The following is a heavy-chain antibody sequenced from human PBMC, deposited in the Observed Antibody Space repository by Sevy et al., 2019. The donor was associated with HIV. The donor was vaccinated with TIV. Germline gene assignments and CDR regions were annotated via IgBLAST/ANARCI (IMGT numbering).Heavy chain of an antibody. CDR2: ISYDGSKK. Sequence: GGSLRLSCAASGFTFSSYALHWVRQAPGNGLEWVSLISYDGSKKYYSDSVKGRFAISRDESKTTLFLQMNSLRSEDTAIYYCARVGVSYCTDDCYHRFDYWGRGTLVTVSS. CDR1: GFTFSSYA. CDR3: ARVGVSYCTDDCYHRFDY. V-gene: IGHV3-30*09. D-gene: IGHD2-21*02. J-gene: IGHJ4*02.